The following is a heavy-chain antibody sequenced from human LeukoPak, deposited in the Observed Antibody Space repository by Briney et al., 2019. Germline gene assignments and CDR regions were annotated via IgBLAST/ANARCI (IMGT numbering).Heavy chain of an antibody. CDR1: GFTFDDYA. CDR3: AKDLEISIAARPGGFDY. CDR2: ISWNSGSI. Sequence: GGSLRLSCAASGFTFDDYAMHWVRQAPGKGLEWVSGISWNSGSIGYADSVKGRFTISRDNAKNSLYLQMNSLRAEDTALHYCAKDLEISIAARPGGFDYWGQGTLVTVSS. V-gene: IGHV3-9*01. J-gene: IGHJ4*02. D-gene: IGHD6-6*01.